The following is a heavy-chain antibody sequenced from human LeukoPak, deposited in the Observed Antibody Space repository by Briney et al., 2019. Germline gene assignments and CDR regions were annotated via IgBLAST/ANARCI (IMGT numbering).Heavy chain of an antibody. CDR3: ARETPGLTRYFDY. D-gene: IGHD3-16*02. CDR1: GGSINNYY. V-gene: IGHV4-4*07. J-gene: IGHJ4*02. CDR2: ISTSGTT. Sequence: SATLSLTCTVSGGSINNYYWSWIRQPAGKGLEWIGRISTSGTTNYNPSLKSRGTMSVDTSKNQFSVKLTSVTAADTAVYYCARETPGLTRYFDYWGQGTLVTVSS.